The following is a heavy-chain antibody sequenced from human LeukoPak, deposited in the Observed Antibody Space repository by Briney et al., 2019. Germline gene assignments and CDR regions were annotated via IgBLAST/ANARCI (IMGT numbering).Heavy chain of an antibody. CDR1: GFSFSDYY. CDR2: ICSSSSYI. Sequence: GGSLRLSCAASGFSFSDYYMHWVRQPPGKGLEWVSAICSSSSYIYYADSVKGRFPIPRDNAENSVYLQMHGLRAEDTAVYFCARGEHKATITGLYSWRQDTLLTVS. J-gene: IGHJ1*01. D-gene: IGHD5-24*01. CDR3: ARGEHKATITGLYS. V-gene: IGHV3-21*01.